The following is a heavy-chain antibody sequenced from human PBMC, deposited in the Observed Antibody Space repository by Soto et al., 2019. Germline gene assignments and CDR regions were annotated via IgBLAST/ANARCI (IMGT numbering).Heavy chain of an antibody. Sequence: SEPLSLTCTVSGCSISRGDYYLSWIRQPPGKGLEWIGYIYYSGSTYYNPSLKSRVTISVDTSKNQFSLKLSSVTAADTAVYYCASYRVGHAFDIWGQGTMVT. D-gene: IGHD2-21*01. J-gene: IGHJ3*02. V-gene: IGHV4-30-4*01. CDR3: ASYRVGHAFDI. CDR1: GCSISRGDYY. CDR2: IYYSGST.